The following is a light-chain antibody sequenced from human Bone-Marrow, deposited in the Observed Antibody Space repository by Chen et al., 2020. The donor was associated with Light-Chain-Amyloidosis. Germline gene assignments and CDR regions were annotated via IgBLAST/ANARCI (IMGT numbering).Light chain of an antibody. CDR1: DLPTKY. CDR2: RDT. V-gene: IGLV3-25*03. Sequence: SYELTQPPSVSVSPGQTARITCSGDDLPTKYAYWYQQKPGQAPVLVRHRDTERPSGISERFSGSSSWTTATLSISGVQAEDAADYHCQSADSSGTYAVIFGGGTNLTVL. CDR3: QSADSSGTYAVI. J-gene: IGLJ2*01.